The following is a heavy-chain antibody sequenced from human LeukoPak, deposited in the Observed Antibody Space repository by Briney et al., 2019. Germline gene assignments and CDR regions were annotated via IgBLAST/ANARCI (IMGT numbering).Heavy chain of an antibody. Sequence: GGSLRLSCVGSGFSFETYWMSWVRQAPGKGLGWVANIKEDGSEKYYLDSVKGRITISRDNTKKSLYLQMNSLRAEDTAVYYCARVMWMGWYFDSWGQGTLVTVSS. J-gene: IGHJ4*02. CDR1: GFSFETYW. D-gene: IGHD5-12*01. V-gene: IGHV3-7*01. CDR2: IKEDGSEK. CDR3: ARVMWMGWYFDS.